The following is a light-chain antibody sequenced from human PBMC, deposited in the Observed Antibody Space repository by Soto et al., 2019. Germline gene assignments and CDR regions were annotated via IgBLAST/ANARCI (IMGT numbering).Light chain of an antibody. V-gene: IGKV1-5*01. Sequence: DIQMTQSPATLSASVGDRVTITCRASQSFRSWLAWYQQKPGTAPKLLIYDASSLESGVPSRFSGSGSGTEFTLTISSLQPDDFATYYCQQYNNYSTFGQGTKVDIK. CDR3: QQYNNYST. J-gene: IGKJ1*01. CDR2: DAS. CDR1: QSFRSW.